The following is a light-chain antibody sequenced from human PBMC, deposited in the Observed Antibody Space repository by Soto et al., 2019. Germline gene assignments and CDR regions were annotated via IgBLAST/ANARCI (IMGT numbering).Light chain of an antibody. V-gene: IGKV3-20*01. Sequence: EIVLTQSPGTLSLSPGERATLSCRASQSVSNNYLAWYQQKPGQAPRLLISAASSRATAIPDRFSGRGSGTDFTLTISRLEPEDFAVYFCQQYGSAPLTFGQGTRLEIE. CDR3: QQYGSAPLT. J-gene: IGKJ5*01. CDR2: AAS. CDR1: QSVSNNY.